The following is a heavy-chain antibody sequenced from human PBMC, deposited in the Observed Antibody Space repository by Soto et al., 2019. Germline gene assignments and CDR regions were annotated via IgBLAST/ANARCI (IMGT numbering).Heavy chain of an antibody. Sequence: QVQLQQSGPGLVKPSQTLSLTCTVSGGSISSDYYHWTWIRQSPGKGLEWIGYIHHSGSSLYNPSLKSRITITVDPYKKQLSLHLSSVTAADTAVYFCAREDGGGDSLDVWGQGTTVTDSS. CDR3: AREDGGGDSLDV. V-gene: IGHV4-30-4*08. CDR1: GGSISSDYYH. D-gene: IGHD4-17*01. CDR2: IHHSGSS. J-gene: IGHJ6*02.